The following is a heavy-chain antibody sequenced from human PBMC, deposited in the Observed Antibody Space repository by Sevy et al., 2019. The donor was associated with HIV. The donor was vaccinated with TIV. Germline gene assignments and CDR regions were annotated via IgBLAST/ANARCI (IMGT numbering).Heavy chain of an antibody. CDR1: GFTFSSYS. CDR3: ARHKWAAVWFDP. CDR2: ISSSSSYI. J-gene: IGHJ5*02. Sequence: GGSLRLSCAASGFTFSSYSMNWVRQAPGKGLEWVSSISSSSSYIYYADSVKGRFTISRDNAKNSLYLQMNSLRAEDTAVYYCARHKWAAVWFDPWGQGTLVTVSS. V-gene: IGHV3-21*01. D-gene: IGHD1-26*01.